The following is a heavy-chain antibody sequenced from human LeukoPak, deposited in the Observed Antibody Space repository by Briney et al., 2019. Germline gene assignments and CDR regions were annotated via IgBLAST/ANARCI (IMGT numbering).Heavy chain of an antibody. D-gene: IGHD6-13*01. Sequence: SETLSPTCTVSGGSISSSSYYWGWIRQPPGKGLEWIGSIYYSGNTYYNPSLKSRVTISVDTSKNQFSLKLRSVTAADTAVYSGANRFSNSWYWGTFDLWGQGTMVTVSS. CDR3: ANRFSNSWYWGTFDL. CDR2: IYYSGNT. V-gene: IGHV4-39*01. CDR1: GGSISSSSYY. J-gene: IGHJ3*01.